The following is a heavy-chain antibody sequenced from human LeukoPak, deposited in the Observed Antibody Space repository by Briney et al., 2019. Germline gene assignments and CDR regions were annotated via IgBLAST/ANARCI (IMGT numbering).Heavy chain of an antibody. CDR1: GGSISSYY. CDR3: ARGVSRDGYNNY. Sequence: SETLSLTCTVSGGSISSYYWSWIRQPPGKGLEWIGYIYTSGSTNYNPSLKSRVTISVDTSKNQFSLKLSSVTAADTAVYYCARGVSRDGYNNYWGQGTLVTVSS. J-gene: IGHJ4*02. D-gene: IGHD5-24*01. V-gene: IGHV4-4*09. CDR2: IYTSGST.